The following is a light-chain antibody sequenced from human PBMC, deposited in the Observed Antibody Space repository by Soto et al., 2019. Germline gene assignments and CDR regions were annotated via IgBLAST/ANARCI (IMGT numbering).Light chain of an antibody. CDR1: SSDIGDYNY. CDR3: CSYAGSYTSYV. Sequence: QSALTQPRSVSGSPGQSVTISCTGTSSDIGDYNYVSWYQQHPGKAPKLVIYDVTKRPSGVPDRSSGSKSGNTASLTISGLQAEDEADYYCCSYAGSYTSYVFGTGTKVTVL. CDR2: DVT. J-gene: IGLJ1*01. V-gene: IGLV2-11*01.